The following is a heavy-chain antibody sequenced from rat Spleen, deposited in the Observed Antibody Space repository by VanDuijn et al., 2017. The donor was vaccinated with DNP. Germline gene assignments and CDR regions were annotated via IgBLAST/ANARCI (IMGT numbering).Heavy chain of an antibody. V-gene: IGHV5S10*01. CDR1: GFNYSDYA. CDR3: VRELGAGAY. CDR2: IIYDGSSN. D-gene: IGHD5-1*01. Sequence: EVQLVESGGGLVQPGNSVKLSCAASGFNYSDYAMAWVRQSPKKGLEWVATIIYDGSSNYYRDSVKGRFTISRDNAKSTLYLQMDSLRSEDTATYYCVRELGAGAYWGQGTLVTVSS. J-gene: IGHJ3*01.